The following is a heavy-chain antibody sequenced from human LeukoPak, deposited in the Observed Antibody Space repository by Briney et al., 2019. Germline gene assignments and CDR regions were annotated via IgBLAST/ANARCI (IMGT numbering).Heavy chain of an antibody. CDR1: GYTLTELS. V-gene: IGHV1-24*01. CDR3: ATGGYSYGREYFQH. D-gene: IGHD5-18*01. Sequence: ASVTVSCKVSGYTLTELSMHWVRQAPGKGREWVGGFDPEDGETIYAQKFQGRVTMTEDTSTDTAYMELSSLRSEDTAVYYCATGGYSYGREYFQHWGQGTLVTVSS. CDR2: FDPEDGET. J-gene: IGHJ1*01.